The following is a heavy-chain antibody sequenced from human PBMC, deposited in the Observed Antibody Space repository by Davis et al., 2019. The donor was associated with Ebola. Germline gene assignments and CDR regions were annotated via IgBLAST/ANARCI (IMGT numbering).Heavy chain of an antibody. Sequence: SETLSLTCAVYGGSFSGYYWSWIRQPPGKGLEWIGEINHSGSTNYNPSLKSRVTISVDTSKNQFSLKLSSVTAADTAVYYCARAYNWNPEGFDYWGQGTLVTVSS. CDR1: GGSFSGYY. V-gene: IGHV4-34*01. CDR3: ARAYNWNPEGFDY. J-gene: IGHJ4*02. CDR2: INHSGST. D-gene: IGHD1-20*01.